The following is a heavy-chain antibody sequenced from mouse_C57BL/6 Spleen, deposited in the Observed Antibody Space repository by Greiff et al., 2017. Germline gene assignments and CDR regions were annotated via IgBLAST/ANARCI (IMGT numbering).Heavy chain of an antibody. Sequence: VQLQQSGAELVMPGASVKLSCKASGYTFTSYWMHWVKQRPGQGLEWIGEIDPSDSYTNYNQKFKGKSTLTVDKSSSTAYMQLSSLTSEDSAVYYCARGLLRSWFAYGGQGTLVTVSA. J-gene: IGHJ3*01. V-gene: IGHV1-69*01. CDR1: GYTFTSYW. CDR2: IDPSDSYT. CDR3: ARGLLRSWFAY. D-gene: IGHD1-1*01.